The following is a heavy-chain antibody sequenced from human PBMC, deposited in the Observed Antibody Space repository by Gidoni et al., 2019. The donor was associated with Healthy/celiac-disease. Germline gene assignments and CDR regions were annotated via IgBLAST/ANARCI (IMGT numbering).Heavy chain of an antibody. CDR2: IKQDGSEK. CDR3: AREGGHSSSWYGDWYFDL. D-gene: IGHD6-13*01. CDR1: GFTFTSLG. J-gene: IGHJ2*01. V-gene: IGHV3-7*01. Sequence: EVQLVESGGGLVQPGGSLVPSCAASGFTFTSLGMSWVRQAPGMGLEWVANIKQDGSEKYYVDSVKGRFTISRDNAKNSLYLQMNSLRAEDTAVYYCAREGGHSSSWYGDWYFDLWGRGTLVTVSS.